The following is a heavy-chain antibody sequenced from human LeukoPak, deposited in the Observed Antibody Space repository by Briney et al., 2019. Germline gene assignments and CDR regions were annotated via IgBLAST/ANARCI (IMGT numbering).Heavy chain of an antibody. CDR3: ARDSSSWYLFYY. J-gene: IGHJ4*02. V-gene: IGHV1-69*13. D-gene: IGHD6-13*01. CDR2: IIPIFGTA. Sequence: ASVKVSCKASGGTFSSYAISWVRQAPGQGLEWMGGIIPIFGTANYAQKFQGRVTITADESTSTAYMELSSLRSEDTAVYYCARDSSSWYLFYYWGQGTLVTVSS. CDR1: GGTFSSYA.